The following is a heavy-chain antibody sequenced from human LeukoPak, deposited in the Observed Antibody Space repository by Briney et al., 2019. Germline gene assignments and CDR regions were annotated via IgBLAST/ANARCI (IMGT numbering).Heavy chain of an antibody. CDR1: GGSISRYY. Sequence: SQTLSLTSTVSGGSISRYYWSWIWQPPRKGLEWIGEIYYIVSTNYNPSLKSRVTISVDTSKNQFSLKLSSLTAPRTALCYCARQESRIAARPGWFDPWGQGTLVTVSS. J-gene: IGHJ5*02. D-gene: IGHD6-6*01. CDR2: IYYIVST. V-gene: IGHV4-59*08. CDR3: ARQESRIAARPGWFDP.